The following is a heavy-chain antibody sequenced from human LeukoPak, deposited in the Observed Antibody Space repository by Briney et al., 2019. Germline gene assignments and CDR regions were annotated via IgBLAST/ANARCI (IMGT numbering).Heavy chain of an antibody. D-gene: IGHD2-2*01. V-gene: IGHV2-5*01. CDR1: GLSPSTSGVG. CDR3: AHRRRYCSSTSCPNWFDP. Sequence: SGPTLVNPTQTLTLTCTFSGLSPSTSGVGVGWIRQPPGKALEWLALIYWNDDQRYSPSLKSRLTITKDTSNNQVVLTMTNMDPVDTATYYCAHRRRYCSSTSCPNWFDPWGQGTLVTVSS. J-gene: IGHJ5*02. CDR2: IYWNDDQ.